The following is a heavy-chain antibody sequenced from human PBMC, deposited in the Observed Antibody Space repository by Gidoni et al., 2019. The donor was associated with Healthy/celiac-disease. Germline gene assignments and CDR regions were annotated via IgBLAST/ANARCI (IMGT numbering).Heavy chain of an antibody. D-gene: IGHD6-13*01. CDR1: GCTSISYY. V-gene: IGHV1-46*01. Sequence: HEQLAQSGAAVKKPGAPVKVTCKTSGCTSISYYKHWVRQAPGQGLEWTGLINPSGGSTSYAQKFQDRVTVTRVTSTSTVYMVLSSLRSGDTAVYYCARAGAVAGTPYCFDYWGQGTLVTVSS. CDR2: INPSGGST. CDR3: ARAGAVAGTPYCFDY. J-gene: IGHJ4*02.